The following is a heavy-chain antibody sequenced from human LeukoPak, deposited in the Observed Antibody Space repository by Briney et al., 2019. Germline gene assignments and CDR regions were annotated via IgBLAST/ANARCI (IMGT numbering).Heavy chain of an antibody. CDR1: GFTFSSSA. CDR3: ARDYSYGFPN. CDR2: ISNNGGYT. J-gene: IGHJ4*02. D-gene: IGHD5-18*01. V-gene: IGHV3-21*01. Sequence: GGSLRLSCAASGFTFSSSAMSWVRQAPGKGLEWVSAISNNGGYTNYADSVKGRFTISRDNAKNSLYLQMNSLRAEDTAVYYCARDYSYGFPNWGQGTLVTVSS.